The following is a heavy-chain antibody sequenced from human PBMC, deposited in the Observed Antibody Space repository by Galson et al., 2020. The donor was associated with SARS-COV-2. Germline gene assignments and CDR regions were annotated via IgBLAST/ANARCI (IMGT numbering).Heavy chain of an antibody. CDR1: GGSISITSCY. J-gene: IGHJ5*02. Sequence: ETSETLSLTCTVSGGSISITSCYWGWIRQPPGKGLEWIGSIYYSGNTYYNPSLKTRVTISVDTSKNQFSLTLSSVTAADTAIYYCARPAIVGASLVWVDPWGPGCLVTVSA. D-gene: IGHD1-26*01. V-gene: IGHV4-39*01. CDR3: ARPAIVGASLVWVDP. CDR2: IYYSGNT.